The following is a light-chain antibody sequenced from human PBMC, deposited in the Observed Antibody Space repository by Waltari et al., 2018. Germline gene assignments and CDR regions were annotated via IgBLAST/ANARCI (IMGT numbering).Light chain of an antibody. CDR3: QQREYWPIT. Sequence: DIFLTQSPVTLSLSPGERATLSCRASQSVDKNLAWYRQKPGRAPRLLTYEASKRATGIPARFSGSGSGTDFTLTISSLEPDDFAVYYCQQREYWPITFGQGTRLDIK. J-gene: IGKJ5*01. CDR2: EAS. V-gene: IGKV3-11*01. CDR1: QSVDKN.